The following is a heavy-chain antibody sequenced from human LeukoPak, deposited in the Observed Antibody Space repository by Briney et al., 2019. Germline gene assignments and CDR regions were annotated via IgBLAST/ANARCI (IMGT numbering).Heavy chain of an antibody. Sequence: GRSLRLSCTASGFSFDDHAMHWVRQAPGKGLEWLSGISWNSGVIRYADSVKGRFTISRDNVKNSLYLQMNSLRAEDMALYYCAKDQGATYFYYMDVWGKGTTVAVSS. CDR2: ISWNSGVI. CDR3: AKDQGATYFYYMDV. V-gene: IGHV3-9*03. J-gene: IGHJ6*03. CDR1: GFSFDDHA.